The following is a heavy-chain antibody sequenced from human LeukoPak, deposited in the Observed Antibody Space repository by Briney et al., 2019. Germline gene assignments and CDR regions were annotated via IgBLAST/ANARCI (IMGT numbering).Heavy chain of an antibody. J-gene: IGHJ4*02. CDR1: GYTFTGYY. CDR3: ARDDNWVSPFDY. CDR2: INPNSGGT. Sequence: ASVKVSCKASGYTFTGYYMHWVRQAPGQGLEWMGWINPNSGGTNYAQKFQGRVTMTRDTSISTAYMELGRLRSDDTAVYYCARDDNWVSPFDYWGQGTLVTVSS. D-gene: IGHD1-20*01. V-gene: IGHV1-2*02.